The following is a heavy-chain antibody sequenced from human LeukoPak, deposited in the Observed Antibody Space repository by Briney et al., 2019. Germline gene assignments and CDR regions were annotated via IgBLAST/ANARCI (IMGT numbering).Heavy chain of an antibody. J-gene: IGHJ3*02. CDR1: GFTFDDYA. V-gene: IGHV3-9*03. CDR2: ISWNSGSI. CDR3: AKDTGSSWYSRSAFDI. Sequence: GGSLRLSCAASGFTFDDYAMHWVRQAPGKGLEWVSGISWNSGSIGYADSVKGRFTISRDNAKNSLYLQMNSLRAEDMALYYCAKDTGSSWYSRSAFDIWGQGTMVTVSS. D-gene: IGHD6-13*01.